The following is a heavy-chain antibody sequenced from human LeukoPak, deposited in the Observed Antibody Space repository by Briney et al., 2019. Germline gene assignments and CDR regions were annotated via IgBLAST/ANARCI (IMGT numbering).Heavy chain of an antibody. CDR2: IYYSGST. J-gene: IGHJ4*02. CDR3: ARDRTGTAYFDY. D-gene: IGHD1-7*01. Sequence: PSGTLSLTCTVSGGSISSGGYYWSWIRQHPGKGLEWIGYIYYSGSTYYNPSLKSRVTISVDTSKNQFSLKLSSMTAADTAVYYCARDRTGTAYFDYWGQGTLVTVSS. V-gene: IGHV4-31*03. CDR1: GGSISSGGYY.